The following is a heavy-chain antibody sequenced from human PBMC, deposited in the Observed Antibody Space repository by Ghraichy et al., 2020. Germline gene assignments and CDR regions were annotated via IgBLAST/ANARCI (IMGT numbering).Heavy chain of an antibody. CDR3: ASGETRDSLDI. CDR1: GDSINEYY. J-gene: IGHJ3*02. D-gene: IGHD3-22*01. V-gene: IGHV4-59*01. CDR2: IYKSASS. Sequence: SETLSLVCTVSGDSINEYYWSWIRQPPGKGLEWVGYIYKSASSNSDPSLKSRLTISGDSTKNKISLKLHSATPADTAVYFCASGETRDSLDIWGQGILVTVSS.